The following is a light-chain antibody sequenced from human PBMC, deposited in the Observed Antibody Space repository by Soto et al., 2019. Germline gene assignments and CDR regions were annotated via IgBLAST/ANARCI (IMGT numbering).Light chain of an antibody. CDR1: ASDVGGYHY. Sequence: ALTQPASVSGSPGQAITVSCTGTASDVGGYHYVSWYQHHPGKVPKLIIYEVKKRPSGVSDRFSGSKSANTAFLTISGLQSEDEATYYCSSYTTVTTVIFGGGTQLTVL. V-gene: IGLV2-14*01. CDR3: SSYTTVTTVI. J-gene: IGLJ2*01. CDR2: EVK.